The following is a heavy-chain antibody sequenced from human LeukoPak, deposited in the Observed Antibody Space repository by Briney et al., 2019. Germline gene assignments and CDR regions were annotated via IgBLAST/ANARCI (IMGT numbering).Heavy chain of an antibody. CDR2: IYYSGST. CDR3: ARGYGSYLDY. CDR1: GGSISIYY. V-gene: IGHV4-59*01. Sequence: PSETLSLTCTVSGGSISIYYWSWIRQPPGRGLEWIGYIYYSGSTNYNPSLKSRVTISVDTSKNQFSLKLSSVTAADTAVYYCARGYGSYLDYWGQGTLVTVSS. J-gene: IGHJ4*02. D-gene: IGHD1-26*01.